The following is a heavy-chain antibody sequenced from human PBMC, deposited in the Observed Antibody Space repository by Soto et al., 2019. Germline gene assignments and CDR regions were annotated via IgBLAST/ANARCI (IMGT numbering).Heavy chain of an antibody. CDR2: IIPIFGTA. V-gene: IGHV1-69*12. Sequence: QVQLVQSGAEVKKPGSSVKVSCKASGGTFSSYAISWVRQAPGQGLEWMGGIIPIFGTANYAQTFQGRVTITADESTSTAYLVLSSLRSEDPAVYYCSTVDTAMVYYYYGMDVWGQGTRVTVSS. J-gene: IGHJ6*02. CDR1: GGTFSSYA. D-gene: IGHD5-18*01. CDR3: STVDTAMVYYYYGMDV.